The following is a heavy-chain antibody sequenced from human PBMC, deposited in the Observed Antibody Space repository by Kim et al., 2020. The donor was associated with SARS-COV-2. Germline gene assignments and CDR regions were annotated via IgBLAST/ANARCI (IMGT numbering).Heavy chain of an antibody. CDR1: GGTFSSYA. CDR3: ARNPRIAAYYFDY. Sequence: SVKVSCKASGGTFSSYAISWVRQAPGQGLEWMGGIIPIFGTANYAQKFQGRVTITADESTSTAYMELSSLRSEDTAVYYCARNPRIAAYYFDYWGQGTLVTVSS. V-gene: IGHV1-69*13. D-gene: IGHD6-13*01. CDR2: IIPIFGTA. J-gene: IGHJ4*02.